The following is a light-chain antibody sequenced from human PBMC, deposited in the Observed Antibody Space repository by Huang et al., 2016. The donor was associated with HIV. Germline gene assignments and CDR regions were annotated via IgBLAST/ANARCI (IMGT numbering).Light chain of an antibody. CDR2: LVS. J-gene: IGKJ5*01. CDR1: QPLVHSNGYNY. V-gene: IGKV2-28*01. Sequence: DIVMTQFPLSLPVTPVEPASISCRSSQPLVHSNGYNYLDWYLQKPGQSPPLRIYLVSNRASGVPDRFSGSGSVTDFTLKISTVEAEDVEIYYCMQALQTPRTFGQGTRLEIK. CDR3: MQALQTPRT.